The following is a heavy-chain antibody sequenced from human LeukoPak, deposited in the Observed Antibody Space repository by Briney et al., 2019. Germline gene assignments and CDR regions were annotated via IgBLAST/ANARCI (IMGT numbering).Heavy chain of an antibody. Sequence: PSETLSLTCTVSGGSISSGGYYWSWIRQPPGKGLEWIGYIYYSGSTNYNPSLKSRVTISVDTSKNQFSLKLSSVTAADTAVYYCARALQTGVLYYYYYYMDVWGKGTTVTVSS. V-gene: IGHV4-61*08. D-gene: IGHD1-1*01. CDR1: GGSISSGGYY. J-gene: IGHJ6*03. CDR3: ARALQTGVLYYYYYYMDV. CDR2: IYYSGST.